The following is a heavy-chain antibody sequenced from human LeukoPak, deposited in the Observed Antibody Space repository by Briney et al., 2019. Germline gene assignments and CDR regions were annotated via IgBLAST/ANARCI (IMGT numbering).Heavy chain of an antibody. CDR2: IYTSGST. CDR1: GGSISSGSYY. J-gene: IGHJ4*02. V-gene: IGHV4-61*02. CDR3: ARELDY. Sequence: PSETLSLTCTVSGGSISSGSYYCSWIRQPAGKGLEWIGRIYTSGSTNYNPSLKSRVTISVDTSKNQFSLKLSSVTAADTAVYYCARELDYWGQGTLVTVSS.